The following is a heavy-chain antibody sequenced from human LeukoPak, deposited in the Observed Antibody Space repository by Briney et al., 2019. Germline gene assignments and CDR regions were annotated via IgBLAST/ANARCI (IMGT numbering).Heavy chain of an antibody. CDR2: IYYSGGT. J-gene: IGHJ4*02. D-gene: IGHD6-19*01. V-gene: IGHV4-59*08. Sequence: SETLSLTCTGSGGSISSYYWSWIRQPPGKGLEWIGYIYYSGGTNYNPPLKSRVTISVATSKNKFSLKLSSVTAADTAVYYCARIAVADLFDYWGQGTLVTVSS. CDR3: ARIAVADLFDY. CDR1: GGSISSYY.